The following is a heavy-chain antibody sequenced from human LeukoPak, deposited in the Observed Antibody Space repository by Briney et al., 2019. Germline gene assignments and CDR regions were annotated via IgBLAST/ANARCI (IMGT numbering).Heavy chain of an antibody. CDR2: ISSNVGST. D-gene: IGHD4-23*01. V-gene: IGHV3-64*02. J-gene: IGHJ3*02. CDR1: GFTFSSYA. Sequence: GGSLRLSCAASGFTFSSYAMHWVRQAPGKGLEYVSAISSNVGSTYYADSVKGRFTISRDNSKNTLYLQMGSLRAEDMAVYYCARVGGNDAFDIWGQGTMVTVSS. CDR3: ARVGGNDAFDI.